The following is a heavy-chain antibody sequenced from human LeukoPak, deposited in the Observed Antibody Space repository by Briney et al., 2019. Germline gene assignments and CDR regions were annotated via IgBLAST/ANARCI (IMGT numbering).Heavy chain of an antibody. Sequence: SETLSLTCTVSGGSISSSSYYWGWIRQPPGKGLEWIGSIYYSGSTYYNPSLKSRVTISADTSKNQFSLKLSSVTAADTAVYYCAREGDYGSGSYGGYYFDYWGQGTLVTVSS. D-gene: IGHD3-10*01. CDR2: IYYSGST. CDR3: AREGDYGSGSYGGYYFDY. CDR1: GGSISSSSYY. V-gene: IGHV4-39*07. J-gene: IGHJ4*02.